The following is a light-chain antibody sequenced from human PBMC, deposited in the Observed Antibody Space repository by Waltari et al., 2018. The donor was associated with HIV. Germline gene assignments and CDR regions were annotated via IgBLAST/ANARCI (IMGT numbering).Light chain of an antibody. CDR1: QAIGTP. CDR2: AAS. CDR3: QQLNSYPRT. V-gene: IGKV1-9*01. J-gene: IGKJ1*01. Sequence: DVQLTQSPSFLSASVGDIVTITCRASQAIGTPLAWYQQKPGKAPNLLISAASTLQSGIPSRFSGDGSGTEFTLTISSLQAEDFATYYCQQLNSYPRTFGQGTKVDFK.